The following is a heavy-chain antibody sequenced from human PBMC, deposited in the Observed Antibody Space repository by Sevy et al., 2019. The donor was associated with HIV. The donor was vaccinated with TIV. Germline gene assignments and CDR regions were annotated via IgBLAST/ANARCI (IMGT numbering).Heavy chain of an antibody. CDR2: IKQDGSEK. Sequence: GGSLRLSCAASGFTFSSYWMGWVRQAPGKGLEWVANIKQDGSEKYYVDSVKGRFTISRDNAKNSLYLQMNSQRAEDTAVYYCARVGGGYSYGYVDYWGQGTLVTVSS. V-gene: IGHV3-7*01. CDR3: ARVGGGYSYGYVDY. J-gene: IGHJ4*02. CDR1: GFTFSSYW. D-gene: IGHD5-18*01.